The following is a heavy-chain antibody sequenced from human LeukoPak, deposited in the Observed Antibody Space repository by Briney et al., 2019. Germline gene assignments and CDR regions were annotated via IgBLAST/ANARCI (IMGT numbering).Heavy chain of an antibody. CDR3: ARDGGYCSGGSCYSQPPPVY. J-gene: IGHJ4*02. CDR2: ISAYNGNT. V-gene: IGHV1-18*01. Sequence: ASVKVSCKASGYTFTSYGISWVRQAPGQGLEWMGWISAYNGNTNYAQKLQGRVTMTTDTSTSTAYMELRSLRSDDTAVYYCARDGGYCSGGSCYSQPPPVYWGQGTLVTVSS. CDR1: GYTFTSYG. D-gene: IGHD2-15*01.